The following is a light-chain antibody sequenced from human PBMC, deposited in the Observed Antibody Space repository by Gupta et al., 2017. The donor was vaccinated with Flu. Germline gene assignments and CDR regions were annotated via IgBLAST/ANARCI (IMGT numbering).Light chain of an antibody. J-gene: IGLJ3*02. CDR1: SGSVATYY. CDR3: QTYDRSNQRV. Sequence: SGSVATYYVQWYRQRPGSSPTTVICAHNQRPSGVPDRFSGSIDISSNSASLTISGLKTEDEADYYCQTYDRSNQRVFGGGTKLTVL. V-gene: IGLV6-57*01. CDR2: AHN.